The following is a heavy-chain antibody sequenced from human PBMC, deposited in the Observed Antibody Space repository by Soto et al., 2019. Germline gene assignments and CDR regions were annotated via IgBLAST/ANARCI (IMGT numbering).Heavy chain of an antibody. CDR1: GFTVISDV. V-gene: IGHV3-30*18. CDR2: ISYDGSNK. CDR3: EKDLSSRIPYYYGMDV. J-gene: IGHJ6*02. Sequence: WGALRLSCSSSGFTVISDVMHWVGQAPGKGLEWVAVISYDGSNKYYADSVKVRFSISRDNSKKTMYLKMNSLRAEDTAVYYCEKDLSSRIPYYYGMDVWGQGTTVTV. D-gene: IGHD3-16*01.